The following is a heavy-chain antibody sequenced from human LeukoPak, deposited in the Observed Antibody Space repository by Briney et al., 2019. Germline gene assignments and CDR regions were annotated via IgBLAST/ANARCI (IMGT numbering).Heavy chain of an antibody. CDR1: GFTFDDYA. V-gene: IGHV3-9*01. CDR2: ISWNSGSI. J-gene: IGHJ4*02. D-gene: IGHD5-24*01. Sequence: GRSLRLSCAASGFTFDDYAMHWVRQAPGKGLEWVSGISWNSGSIGYADSVKGRFTISRDNAKNSLYLQMNSLRAEDTALYYCAKDIGGGGRWLQLYYWGQGTLVTVSS. CDR3: AKDIGGGGRWLQLYY.